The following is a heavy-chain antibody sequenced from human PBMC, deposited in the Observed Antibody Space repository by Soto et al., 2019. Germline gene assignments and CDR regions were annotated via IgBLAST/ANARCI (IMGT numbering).Heavy chain of an antibody. D-gene: IGHD2-15*01. CDR1: GFTFGDYA. CDR3: TRDFLDIVVVVTATHHFQH. J-gene: IGHJ1*01. Sequence: GGSLRLSCTASGFTFGDYAMSWFRQAPGKGLEWVGFIRSKAYGETTAYAASVKGRFTISRADSKSIAYLQMTSLKIEDTAVYYCTRDFLDIVVVVTATHHFQHWGQGTLVTVSS. CDR2: IRSKAYGETT. V-gene: IGHV3-49*03.